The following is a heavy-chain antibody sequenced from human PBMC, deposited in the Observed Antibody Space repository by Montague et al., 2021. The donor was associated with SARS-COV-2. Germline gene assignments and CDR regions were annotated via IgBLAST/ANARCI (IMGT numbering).Heavy chain of an antibody. CDR3: ARVRYYGSGTSLGMDV. CDR2: IYASGNT. J-gene: IGHJ6*02. D-gene: IGHD3-10*01. Sequence: SETLSLTCTVSGGSISNYYWSWIRQPAGKGLEWIGRIYASGNTNYNPSLKGRVTISVDTSKNQFSLKLSSVTAADTAVYYCARVRYYGSGTSLGMDVWGQGTTVTVSS. CDR1: GGSISNYY. V-gene: IGHV4-4*07.